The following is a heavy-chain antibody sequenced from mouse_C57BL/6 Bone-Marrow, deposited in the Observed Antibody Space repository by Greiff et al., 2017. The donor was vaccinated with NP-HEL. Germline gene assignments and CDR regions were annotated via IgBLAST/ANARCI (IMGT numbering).Heavy chain of an antibody. J-gene: IGHJ3*01. D-gene: IGHD1-1*01. V-gene: IGHV1-81*01. Sequence: QVQLQQSGAELARPGASVKLSCKASGYTFTSYGISWVKQRTGQGLEWIGEIYPRSGNTYYNEKFKGKATLTADKSSSTAYMELRSLTSEDSAVYFCARRFTTGVATRAWFAYWGQGTLVTVSA. CDR1: GYTFTSYG. CDR3: ARRFTTGVATRAWFAY. CDR2: IYPRSGNT.